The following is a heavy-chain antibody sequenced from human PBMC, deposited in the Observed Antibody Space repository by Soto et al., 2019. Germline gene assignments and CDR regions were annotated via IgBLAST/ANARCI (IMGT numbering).Heavy chain of an antibody. CDR2: IYYSGST. CDR3: ARDSYCTNGVCSFDY. Sequence: PSETLSLTCTVSGGSISSGDYYWSWIRQPPGKGLEWIGYIYYSGSTYYNPSLKSRVTISVDTSKNQFSLKLSSVTAADTAVYYCARDSYCTNGVCSFDYWGQGTLVTVS. J-gene: IGHJ4*02. CDR1: GGSISSGDYY. D-gene: IGHD2-8*01. V-gene: IGHV4-30-4*01.